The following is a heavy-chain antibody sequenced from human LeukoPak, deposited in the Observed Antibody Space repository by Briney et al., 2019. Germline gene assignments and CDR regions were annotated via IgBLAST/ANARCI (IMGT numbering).Heavy chain of an antibody. CDR3: ARLTGNYGDY. D-gene: IGHD3-10*01. CDR1: GFTFSSYS. V-gene: IGHV3-21*01. J-gene: IGHJ4*02. Sequence: EPGGSLRLSCAASGFTFSSYSMNWVRQAPGKGLEWVSSISSGSSYIYYADSVKGRFTISRENAKNSLYLQMDSLRAEDTAVYYCARLTGNYGDYWGQGTLATVSS. CDR2: ISSGSSYI.